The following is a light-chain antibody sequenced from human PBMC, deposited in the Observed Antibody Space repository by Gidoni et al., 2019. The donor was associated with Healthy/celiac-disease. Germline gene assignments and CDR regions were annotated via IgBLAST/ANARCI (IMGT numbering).Light chain of an antibody. Sequence: DIQMTQSPSSLSASVGDRVTITCRARQSISIYLNWYQPKPGTAPMLLIYSATNLQSGVPSKFRGVASGTDFTLTSSSLQPEVFASCYCQQSYRILGIFGLGTRVEIK. J-gene: IGKJ1*01. CDR1: QSISIY. V-gene: IGKV1-39*01. CDR2: SAT. CDR3: QQSYRILGI.